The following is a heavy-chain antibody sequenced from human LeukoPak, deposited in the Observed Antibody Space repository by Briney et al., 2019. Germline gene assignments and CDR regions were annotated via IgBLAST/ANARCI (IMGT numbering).Heavy chain of an antibody. CDR2: IYYSGST. CDR3: VRHSGIAVAVDY. J-gene: IGHJ4*02. Sequence: SETLSLTCTVSGGSISSSSYYWGWIRQPPGEGLEWIGSIYYSGSTYYNPSLKSRVTISVDTSKNQFSLKLSSVTAADTAVYYCVRHSGIAVAVDYWGQGTLVTVSS. CDR1: GGSISSSSYY. V-gene: IGHV4-39*01. D-gene: IGHD6-19*01.